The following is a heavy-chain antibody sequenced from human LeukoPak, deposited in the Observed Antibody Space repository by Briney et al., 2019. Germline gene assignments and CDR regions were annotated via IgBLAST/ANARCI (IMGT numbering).Heavy chain of an antibody. CDR3: ARESGEQLVHKPGGYVDV. D-gene: IGHD6-6*01. Sequence: ASVKVSCKASGGPFSSYAISWVRQAPGQGLEWMGGIIPIFGTANYAQKFQGRVAITTDESTSTAYMELSSLRSEDTAVYYCARESGEQLVHKPGGYVDVWGKGTTVTVSS. CDR1: GGPFSSYA. J-gene: IGHJ6*03. V-gene: IGHV1-69*05. CDR2: IIPIFGTA.